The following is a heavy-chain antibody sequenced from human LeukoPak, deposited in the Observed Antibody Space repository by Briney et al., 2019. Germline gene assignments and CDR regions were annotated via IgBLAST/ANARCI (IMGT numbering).Heavy chain of an antibody. CDR3: ARENDRGYSSFSFDY. D-gene: IGHD5-18*01. V-gene: IGHV3-11*04. CDR2: ISSSGSTI. CDR1: GFTFSDYY. J-gene: IGHJ4*02. Sequence: GGSLRLSCAASGFTFSDYYMSWIRQAPGKGLEWVSYISSSGSTIYYADSVKGRFTISRDNAKNSLYLQMNSLRAEDTAVYYCARENDRGYSSFSFDYWGQGTLVTVSS.